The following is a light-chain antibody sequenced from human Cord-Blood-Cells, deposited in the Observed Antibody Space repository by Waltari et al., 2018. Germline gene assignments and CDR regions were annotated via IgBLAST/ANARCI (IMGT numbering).Light chain of an antibody. J-gene: IGLJ2*01. V-gene: IGLV2-8*01. CDR3: SSYAGSNNLV. Sequence: QSALTQPTSASGSPGPSVTISCTGTSSDVGGYNYVPWYQQHPGKAPKLMIYEVSKRPSGVPDRFSGSKSGNTASLTVSGLQAEDEADYYCSSYAGSNNLVFGGGTKLTVL. CDR1: SSDVGGYNY. CDR2: EVS.